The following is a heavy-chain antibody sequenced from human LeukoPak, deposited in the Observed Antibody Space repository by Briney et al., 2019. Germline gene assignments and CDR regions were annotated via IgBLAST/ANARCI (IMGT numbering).Heavy chain of an antibody. CDR3: ARQVGATTLIDS. CDR2: INHSGST. D-gene: IGHD1-26*01. V-gene: IGHV4-34*01. CDR1: GGSFSGYY. J-gene: IGHJ4*02. Sequence: PSETLSLTCAVYGGSFSGYYWSWVRQPPGKGLEWIGEINHSGSTNYNPSLKSRVTISVDTSKNQLSLKLSSVTAADTALYYCARQVGATTLIDSWGQGTLVTVS.